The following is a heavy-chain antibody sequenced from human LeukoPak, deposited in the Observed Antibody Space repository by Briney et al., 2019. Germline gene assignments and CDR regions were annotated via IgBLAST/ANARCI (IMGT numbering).Heavy chain of an antibody. CDR2: ILYDGSLE. CDR3: ARGAILGGYNLIDD. D-gene: IGHD1-26*01. CDR1: GFSFGTYA. J-gene: IGHJ4*02. V-gene: IGHV3-30*04. Sequence: PGKSLRLSCAASGFSFGTYAMHWVRQAPGKGLEWVALILYDGSLENTADSVRGRFIISRDNSKNTLFLQMNSLRIEDTAVYYCARGAILGGYNLIDDWGQGTLVTVFS.